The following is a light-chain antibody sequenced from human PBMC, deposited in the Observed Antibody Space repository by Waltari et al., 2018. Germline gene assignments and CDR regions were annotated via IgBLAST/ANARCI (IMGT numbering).Light chain of an antibody. CDR2: DAS. CDR3: QQRSSWPNS. V-gene: IGKV3-11*01. CDR1: QSVGRF. J-gene: IGKJ2*03. Sequence: EIVLTQSPATLSLSPGEGATLSCRASQSVGRFLAWYQQKPGQAPRLLIYDASNRATGIPARFSASGSGTDFTLTLSSLEPEDFAVYYCQQRSSWPNSFGQGTKLEIK.